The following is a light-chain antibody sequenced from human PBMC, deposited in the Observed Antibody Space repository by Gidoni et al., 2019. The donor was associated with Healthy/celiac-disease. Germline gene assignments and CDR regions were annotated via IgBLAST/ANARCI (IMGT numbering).Light chain of an antibody. CDR3: QQSYSTPYT. J-gene: IGKJ2*01. Sequence: DIQMTQSPSSLSASVGERVTITCRASQSISSYLNWYQQKPGKAPKILIYAASSLQSGVPSRFSGSGSGTDFTITISSLQPEDFATYYCQQSYSTPYTFGQGTKLEIK. V-gene: IGKV1-39*01. CDR2: AAS. CDR1: QSISSY.